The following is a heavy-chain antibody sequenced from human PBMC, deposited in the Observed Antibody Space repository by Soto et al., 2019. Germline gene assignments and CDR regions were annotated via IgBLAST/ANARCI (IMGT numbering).Heavy chain of an antibody. Sequence: SVKVSCKTSGYTFTRNGISWVRQAPGQGLEWMGWISPKSGSIKYAQEFQGRVIMTTDTSTSTAYMEVRSLRSEDTAVYYCARDQGYSYGYGPYYYYYYGMDVWGQGTTVTVSS. CDR3: ARDQGYSYGYGPYYYYYYGMDV. D-gene: IGHD5-18*01. CDR1: GYTFTRNG. CDR2: ISPKSGSI. J-gene: IGHJ6*02. V-gene: IGHV1-18*01.